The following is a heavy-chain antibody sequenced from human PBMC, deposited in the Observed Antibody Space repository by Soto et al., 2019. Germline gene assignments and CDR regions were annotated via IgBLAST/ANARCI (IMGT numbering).Heavy chain of an antibody. V-gene: IGHV3-23*01. CDR1: GFTVSDYA. CDR3: AAPRDEYGSGVSWFTYGMDI. J-gene: IGHJ6*02. D-gene: IGHD3-10*01. CDR2: LDGAGGST. Sequence: GSLRLSWLASGFTVSDYAMTWVRHVPGRGLEWVASLDGAGGSTYYADSVRGRFTISRDNSQNTLFLQMKRLTVDDTAIYYCAAPRDEYGSGVSWFTYGMDIWGQGTTVTVYS.